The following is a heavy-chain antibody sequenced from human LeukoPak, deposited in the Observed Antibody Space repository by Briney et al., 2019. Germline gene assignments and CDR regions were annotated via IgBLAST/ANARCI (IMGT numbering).Heavy chain of an antibody. CDR2: ISASGGTT. J-gene: IGHJ5*02. CDR3: AKEPREYCSSTSCPNWIDA. D-gene: IGHD2-2*01. CDR1: GFTFSIYA. V-gene: IGHV3-23*01. Sequence: GGSLRLSCAASGFTFSIYAMSWVRQAPGKGLEWVSAISASGGTTYYADSVKGRFTISRDNSKNTLYLQASSLRAEDTAVYYCAKEPREYCSSTSCPNWIDAWGQGTLVTISS.